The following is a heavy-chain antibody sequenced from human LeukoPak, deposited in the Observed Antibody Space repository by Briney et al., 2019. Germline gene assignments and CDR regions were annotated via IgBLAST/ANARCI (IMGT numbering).Heavy chain of an antibody. D-gene: IGHD3-10*01. CDR2: IKQDGSEK. CDR1: GFTFGSYW. CDR3: ASGYGSGSYYVGGPTCFDY. V-gene: IGHV3-7*01. J-gene: IGHJ4*02. Sequence: GGSLRLSCAASGFTFGSYWMSWVRQAPGKGLEWVANIKQDGSEKYYVDSVKGRFTISRDNTKNSLYLQMNSLRAEDTAVYYCASGYGSGSYYVGGPTCFDYWGQGTLVTVSS.